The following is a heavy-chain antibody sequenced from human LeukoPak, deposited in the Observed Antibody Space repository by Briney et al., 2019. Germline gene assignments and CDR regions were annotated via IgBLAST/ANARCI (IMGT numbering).Heavy chain of an antibody. V-gene: IGHV3-33*01. CDR2: IWYDGSNK. J-gene: IGHJ4*02. Sequence: GGSLRLSCAASGFTFGSYGMHWVRQAPGKGLEWVAVIWYDGSNKYYADSVKGRFTISRDNSKNTLYLQMNSLRAEDTAVYYCARDGSSSWSAPDYWGQGTLVTVSS. CDR1: GFTFGSYG. D-gene: IGHD6-13*01. CDR3: ARDGSSSWSAPDY.